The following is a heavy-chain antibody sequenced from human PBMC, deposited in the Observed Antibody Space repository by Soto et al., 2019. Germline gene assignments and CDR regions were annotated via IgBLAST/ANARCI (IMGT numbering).Heavy chain of an antibody. V-gene: IGHV3-48*02. CDR3: EIAEIWYPLRGSYGMDV. CDR2: ISSSSSTI. Sequence: EVQLVESGGGLVQPGGSLRLSCAASGFTFSSYSMNWVRQAPWKGLEWVSYISSSSSTIYYADSVKGRFTISKDNAKNSLYLQMNSLRDEETAVYYCEIAEIWYPLRGSYGMDVWGQGTTVTVSS. D-gene: IGHD2-2*01. CDR1: GFTFSSYS. J-gene: IGHJ6*02.